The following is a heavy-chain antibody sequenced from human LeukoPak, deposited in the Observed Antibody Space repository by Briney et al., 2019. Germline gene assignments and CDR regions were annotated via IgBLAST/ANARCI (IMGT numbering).Heavy chain of an antibody. D-gene: IGHD2-2*01. Sequence: SETLSLTCAVSGGSISSSNWWSWVRQPPGKGLEWIGEIYHSGSTNYNPSLKSRVTISVDKSKNQFSLKPSSVTAADTAVYYCARGGCSSTSCYAYAFDIWGQGTMVTVSS. V-gene: IGHV4-4*02. CDR3: ARGGCSSTSCYAYAFDI. J-gene: IGHJ3*02. CDR2: IYHSGST. CDR1: GGSISSSNW.